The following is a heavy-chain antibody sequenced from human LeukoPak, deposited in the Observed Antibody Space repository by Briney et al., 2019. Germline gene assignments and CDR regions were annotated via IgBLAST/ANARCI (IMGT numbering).Heavy chain of an antibody. J-gene: IGHJ4*02. Sequence: ASVKVSCKASGYTFTSYAMHWVRQAPGQRLEWMGWINAGNGNTKYSQEFQGRVTITRDTSASTAYMELSSLRSEDMAVYCCARADPSIAVAGLDYWGQRTLVTVSS. CDR3: ARADPSIAVAGLDY. CDR1: GYTFTSYA. CDR2: INAGNGNT. V-gene: IGHV1-3*03. D-gene: IGHD6-19*01.